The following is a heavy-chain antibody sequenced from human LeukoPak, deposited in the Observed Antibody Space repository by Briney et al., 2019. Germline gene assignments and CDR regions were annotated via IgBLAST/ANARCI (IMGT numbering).Heavy chain of an antibody. V-gene: IGHV3-30*03. CDR2: ISYDGSNK. Sequence: GGSLRLSCAASGFTFSSYGMHWVRQAPGKGLEWVAVISYDGSNKYYADSVKGRFTISRDNSKNTLYLQMNSLRAEDTAVYYCARDRIVLMVYDAFDIWGQGTMVTVSS. CDR3: ARDRIVLMVYDAFDI. CDR1: GFTFSSYG. J-gene: IGHJ3*02. D-gene: IGHD2-8*01.